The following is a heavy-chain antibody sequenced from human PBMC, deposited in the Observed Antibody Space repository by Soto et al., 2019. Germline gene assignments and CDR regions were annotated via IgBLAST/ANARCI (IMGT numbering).Heavy chain of an antibody. V-gene: IGHV4-39*01. J-gene: IGHJ4*02. CDR2: IYYSGST. D-gene: IGHD1-7*01. Sequence: SETLSLTCTVSGGSISSSSYYWGWIRQPPGKGLEWIGSIYYSGSTYYNPSLKSRVTISVDTSKNQFSLKLSSVTAADTAVYYCARPAGTTFFDYWGQGTLVTV. CDR1: GGSISSSSYY. CDR3: ARPAGTTFFDY.